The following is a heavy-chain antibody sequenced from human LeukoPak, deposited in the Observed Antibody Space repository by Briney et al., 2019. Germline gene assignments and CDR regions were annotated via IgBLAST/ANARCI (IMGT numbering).Heavy chain of an antibody. CDR2: IKQVGREK. CDR3: ARREQLVHPNFDY. J-gene: IGHJ4*02. D-gene: IGHD6-13*01. Sequence: GRSLRLSCAVSGFTFSSVWMSWVRHAPGKGREWVANIKQVGREKYYMDSLKDGFTLSRDNAQNSLYLQMNSLRVEDTAVYYCARREQLVHPNFDYWGQGNLVTVSS. V-gene: IGHV3-7*01. CDR1: GFTFSSVW.